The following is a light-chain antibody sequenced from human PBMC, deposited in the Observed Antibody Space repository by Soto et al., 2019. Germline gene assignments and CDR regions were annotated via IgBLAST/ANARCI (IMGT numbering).Light chain of an antibody. CDR2: SNN. Sequence: SVLTQPPSASGTPGQRVTISCSGSSSNIGSNLVNWYQQLPGMAPKLLVYSNNQRPSGVPDRFSGSKSGTSASLAISGLQSEDEADYYCAAWDDSLNGVFFGGGTKLTVL. V-gene: IGLV1-44*01. CDR1: SSNIGSNL. CDR3: AAWDDSLNGVF. J-gene: IGLJ2*01.